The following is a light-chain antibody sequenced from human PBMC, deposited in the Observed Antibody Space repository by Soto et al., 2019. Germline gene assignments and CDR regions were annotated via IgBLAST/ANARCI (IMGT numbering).Light chain of an antibody. CDR2: DNT. CDR3: QSYDSSLVV. Sequence: QSVLTQPPSVSGAPGQRVTISCTGSSSDIGAGYDVHWYQHLPGTAPKLLIYDNTNRPSGVPVRFSGSKSGTSASLAITGLQAEDEADYYCQSYDSSLVVFGGGTKLTVL. J-gene: IGLJ2*01. V-gene: IGLV1-40*01. CDR1: SSDIGAGYD.